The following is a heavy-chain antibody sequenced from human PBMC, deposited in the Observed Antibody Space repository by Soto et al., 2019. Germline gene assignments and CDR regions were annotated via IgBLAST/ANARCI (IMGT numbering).Heavy chain of an antibody. D-gene: IGHD2-21*02. CDR2: INAGNGNT. Sequence: QVQLVQSGAEEKKPGASVKVSCKASGYTLTSYAMHWVRQAPGQRLEWMGWINAGNGNTKYAQKFQGRVTITSDTSASSASMALSGLRSEDTDVAYCERAWGVATAPDYWGQGTLVTVSS. J-gene: IGHJ4*02. V-gene: IGHV1-3*05. CDR3: ERAWGVATAPDY. CDR1: GYTLTSYA.